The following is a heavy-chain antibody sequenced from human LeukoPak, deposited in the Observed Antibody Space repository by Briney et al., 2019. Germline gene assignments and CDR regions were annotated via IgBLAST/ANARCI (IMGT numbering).Heavy chain of an antibody. V-gene: IGHV3-21*01. D-gene: IGHD6-13*01. CDR1: GFTFSSYS. CDR3: AREQGSWTDY. J-gene: IGHJ4*02. CDR2: ISSSSSYI. Sequence: GGSLRLSCAASGFTFSSYSMNWVRQAPGKGLEWVSSISSSSSYIYYADSVKGRFTISRDNAKNSLYLQMNSLRAENTAVYYCAREQGSWTDYWGQGTLVTVSS.